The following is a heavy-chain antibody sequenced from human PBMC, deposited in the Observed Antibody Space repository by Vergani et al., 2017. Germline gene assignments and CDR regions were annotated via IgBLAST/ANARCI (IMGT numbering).Heavy chain of an antibody. V-gene: IGHV3-48*04. Sequence: EVQLLESGGGSAQPGESLRLSCVASGFTFTAHGLNWVRQAPGKGLEWVSGISGQNFRTHYADSVKGRFTISRDNAKNSLYLQMNSLRAEDTAVYYCASTHGIVGATIRDYWGQGTLVTVSS. D-gene: IGHD1-26*01. CDR1: GFTFTAHG. CDR2: ISGQNFRT. CDR3: ASTHGIVGATIRDY. J-gene: IGHJ4*02.